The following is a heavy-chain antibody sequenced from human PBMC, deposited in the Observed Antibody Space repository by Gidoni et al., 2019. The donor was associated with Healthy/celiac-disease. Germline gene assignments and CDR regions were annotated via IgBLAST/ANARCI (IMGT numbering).Heavy chain of an antibody. V-gene: IGHV3-30*18. CDR1: AFTFSSYG. J-gene: IGHJ3*02. D-gene: IGHD6-19*01. CDR3: AKELGQWLAWNDAFDI. Sequence: QVQLVESGGGVVQPGRSLRLSCAASAFTFSSYGMQWVRQAPGKGREWVAVRSYDGSNKYYADAVKGRFTISRDNSKNTLYLQMNSLRAEDTAVYYCAKELGQWLAWNDAFDIWGQGTMVTVSS. CDR2: RSYDGSNK.